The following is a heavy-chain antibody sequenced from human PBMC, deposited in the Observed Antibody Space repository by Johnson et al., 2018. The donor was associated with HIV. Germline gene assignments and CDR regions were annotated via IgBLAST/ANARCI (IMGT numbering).Heavy chain of an antibody. CDR1: GFTFNDYY. CDR2: ISSSGSTR. CDR3: ARDQMTAGGNDAFDS. V-gene: IGHV3-11*04. J-gene: IGHJ3*02. D-gene: IGHD6-13*01. Sequence: QVQLVESGGGLVKPGGSLRLSCAASGFTFNDYYMSWIRQAPGKGLEWVSYISSSGSTRYYADSVKGRFTISRDSAKNSLYLQMNSLRAEDKSVYYCARDQMTAGGNDAFDSWGQGTMVTVSS.